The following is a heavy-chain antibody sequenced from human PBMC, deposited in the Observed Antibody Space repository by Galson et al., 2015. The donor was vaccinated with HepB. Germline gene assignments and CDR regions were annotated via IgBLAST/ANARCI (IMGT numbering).Heavy chain of an antibody. J-gene: IGHJ6*03. CDR1: GFTFSSYS. V-gene: IGHV3-21*01. D-gene: IGHD2-15*01. Sequence: SLRLSCAASGFTFSSYSMNWVRQAPGKGLEWVSSISSSSSYIYYADSVKGRFTISRDNAKNSLYLQMNSLRAEDTAVYYCARGGGSRVRDGAYYMDVWGKGTTVTVSS. CDR3: ARGGGSRVRDGAYYMDV. CDR2: ISSSSSYI.